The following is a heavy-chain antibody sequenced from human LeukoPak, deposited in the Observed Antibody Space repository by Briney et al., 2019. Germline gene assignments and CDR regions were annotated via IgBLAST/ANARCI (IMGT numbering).Heavy chain of an antibody. V-gene: IGHV1-2*02. CDR1: GYTFTGYY. D-gene: IGHD6-6*01. Sequence: ASVKVSCTASGYTFTGYYMHWVRQAPGQGLEWMGCINPNSGGTNYAQRFQGRVTMTRDTSISTAYMELSRLRSDDTAVYYCARVGYSSSSPFDYWGQGTLVTVSS. CDR2: INPNSGGT. CDR3: ARVGYSSSSPFDY. J-gene: IGHJ4*02.